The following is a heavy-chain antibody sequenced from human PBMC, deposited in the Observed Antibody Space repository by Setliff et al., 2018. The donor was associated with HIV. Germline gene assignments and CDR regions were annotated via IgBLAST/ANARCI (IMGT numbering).Heavy chain of an antibody. J-gene: IGHJ3*02. CDR1: GYTFNNYA. D-gene: IGHD3-10*01. V-gene: IGHV7-4-1*02. CDR3: ARGGDRMQIWSRFPFEI. CDR2: INTNTGSP. Sequence: ASVKVSCKASGYTFNNYALSWVRQAPGQGFEWMGWINTNTGSPTYAQGFTRLFVFSLDPSVRTAYLQITGLKAEDTAVYYCARGGDRMQIWSRFPFEIWGQGTMVTVSS.